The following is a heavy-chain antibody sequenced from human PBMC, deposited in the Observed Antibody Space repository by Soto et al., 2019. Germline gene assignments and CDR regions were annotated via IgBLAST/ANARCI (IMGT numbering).Heavy chain of an antibody. V-gene: IGHV4-30-2*01. CDR2: IYHSGST. CDR1: GGSISSGGYS. J-gene: IGHJ6*02. Sequence: PSETLSLTCAVSGGSISSGGYSWSWIRQPPGKGLEWIGYIYHSGSTDYNPSLKSRVTISVDRSKNQFSLKLSSVTAADTAVYYCARDLDGMDVWGQGTTVTVSS. CDR3: ARDLDGMDV.